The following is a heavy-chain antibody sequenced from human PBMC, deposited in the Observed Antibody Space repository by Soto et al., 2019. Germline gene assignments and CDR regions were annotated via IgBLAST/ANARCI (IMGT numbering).Heavy chain of an antibody. CDR3: EVTTGY. J-gene: IGHJ4*02. D-gene: IGHD3-9*01. V-gene: IGHV1-8*01. CDR1: GYTFTDYD. Sequence: QVQVVQSKAEVKKPGASVKVSCKTSGYTFTDYDINWVRQAPGQGLEWMGWVSPDSGNAGYAQQFQGRVSMTSDTPRSTGYMELTSLRSEDTAVYFCEVTTGYWGQGTMVTVSS. CDR2: VSPDSGNA.